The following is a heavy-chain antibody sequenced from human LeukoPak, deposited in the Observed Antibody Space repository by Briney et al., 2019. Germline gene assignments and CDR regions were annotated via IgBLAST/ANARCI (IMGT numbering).Heavy chain of an antibody. J-gene: IGHJ4*02. V-gene: IGHV4-59*08. Sequence: PSETLSLTCTVSGGSISSYYWSWIRQPPGKGLEWIGYIYYSGSTNYNPSLKSRVTISVDTSKNQFSLKLSSVTAADTAVYYCARHQPRYSSGWYLDYWGQGTLVTVSS. CDR2: IYYSGST. CDR1: GGSISSYY. D-gene: IGHD6-19*01. CDR3: ARHQPRYSSGWYLDY.